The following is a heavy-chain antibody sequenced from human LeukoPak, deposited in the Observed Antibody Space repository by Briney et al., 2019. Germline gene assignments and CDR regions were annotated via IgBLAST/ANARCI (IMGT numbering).Heavy chain of an antibody. V-gene: IGHV3-9*01. CDR3: AKANKWESDY. CDR1: GFTFDDYA. Sequence: GGSLRLSCAASGFTFDDYAMHWVRQAPGKGLEWVSGISWNSGSIGYADSVKGRFTISRDNSKNTLYLQMNSLRVEDTAVYYCAKANKWESDYWGQGTLVTVSS. D-gene: IGHD1-26*01. J-gene: IGHJ4*02. CDR2: ISWNSGSI.